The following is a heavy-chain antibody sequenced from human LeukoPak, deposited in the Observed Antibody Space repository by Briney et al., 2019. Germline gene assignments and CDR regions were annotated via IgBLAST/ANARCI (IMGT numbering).Heavy chain of an antibody. CDR1: GGSFSGYC. CDR2: INHSGST. CDR3: ARKERGYSYGYGYYYYYYMDV. D-gene: IGHD5-18*01. Sequence: SETLSLTCAVYGGSFSGYCWSWIRQPPGKGLEWIGEINHSGSTNYNPSLKSRVTISVDTSKNQFSLKLSSVTAADTAMYYCARKERGYSYGYGYYYYYYMDVWGKGTTVTVSS. J-gene: IGHJ6*03. V-gene: IGHV4-34*01.